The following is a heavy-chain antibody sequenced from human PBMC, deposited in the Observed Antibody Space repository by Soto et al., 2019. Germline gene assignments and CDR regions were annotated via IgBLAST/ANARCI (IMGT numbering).Heavy chain of an antibody. J-gene: IGHJ4*02. CDR1: GFTFRNYN. D-gene: IGHD6-19*01. V-gene: IGHV3-21*05. Sequence: GGSLRLSCAAPGFTFRNYNMNWVRQVPGEGLEWVAHISIGGRSFNYADSVKGRFTISRDVSEKSLNLHMNSLGAEDTALYYCAKEFTVSGTPYFDYWGKGSLVTVSS. CDR2: ISIGGRSF. CDR3: AKEFTVSGTPYFDY.